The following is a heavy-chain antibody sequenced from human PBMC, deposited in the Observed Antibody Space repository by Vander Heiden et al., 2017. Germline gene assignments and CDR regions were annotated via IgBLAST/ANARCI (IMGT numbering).Heavy chain of an antibody. CDR2: NVVGSGNT. CDR3: AAGGYCGGDCYYYYYGMDV. J-gene: IGHJ6*02. D-gene: IGHD2-21*02. CDR1: GFTFTSSA. V-gene: IGHV1-58*02. Sequence: QMQLVQSGPEVKKPGKSVKVSCKASGFTFTSSAIQWVRQARGHRLEWIGWNVVGSGNTNYAQKFQERLTITRDMSTSTAYMELSSLRSEDTAVYYCAAGGYCGGDCYYYYYGMDVWGQGTTVTVSS.